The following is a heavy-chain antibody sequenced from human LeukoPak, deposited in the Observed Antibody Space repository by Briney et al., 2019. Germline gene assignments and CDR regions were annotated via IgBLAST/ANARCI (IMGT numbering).Heavy chain of an antibody. V-gene: IGHV1-2*02. D-gene: IGHD2-2*01. CDR3: ARESPFLGYCSSTSCYLHQH. CDR1: GYTFTGYY. Sequence: GASVKVSCKASGYTFTGYYMHWVRQAPGQGLEWMGWINPNSGGTNYAQKFQGRVTMTRDTSISTAYMELSRLRSDDTAVYYCARESPFLGYCSSTSCYLHQHWGQGTLVTVSS. J-gene: IGHJ1*01. CDR2: INPNSGGT.